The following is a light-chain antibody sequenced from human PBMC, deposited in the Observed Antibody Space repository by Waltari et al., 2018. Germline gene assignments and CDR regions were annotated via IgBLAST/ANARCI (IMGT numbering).Light chain of an antibody. V-gene: IGKV4-1*01. Sequence: DIVMTQSPDSLAVSLGERATINCKSSQSVLYSSNNKNYLAWYQQKPGQPPKLIIYWACTRESGVPDRFSGSGSGTDFTLTISSLQAEDVAVYYCQQHYGTPRTFGQGTKLEIK. CDR1: QSVLYSSNNKNY. CDR3: QQHYGTPRT. J-gene: IGKJ2*01. CDR2: WAC.